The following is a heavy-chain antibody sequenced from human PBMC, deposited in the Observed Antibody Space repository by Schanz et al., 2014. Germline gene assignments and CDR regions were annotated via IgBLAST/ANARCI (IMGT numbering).Heavy chain of an antibody. CDR1: GFNFRNYG. CDR3: ARENSSGYSPAVTYYIDV. Sequence: QVQLVESGGGVVQPGRSLRLSCAASGFNFRNYGMHWVRQAPGKGLEWVAQISHDGHRDFYADSVKGRFTVSRDNNWKTLSLQMNSLRSDDTAIYHCARENSSGYSPAVTYYIDVWGKGTTVTVSS. V-gene: IGHV3-30*19. J-gene: IGHJ6*03. CDR2: ISHDGHRD. D-gene: IGHD3-22*01.